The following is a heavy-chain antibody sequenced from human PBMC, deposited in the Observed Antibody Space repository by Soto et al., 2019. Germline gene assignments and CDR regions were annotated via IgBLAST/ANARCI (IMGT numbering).Heavy chain of an antibody. D-gene: IGHD4-17*01. Sequence: QVQLQESGPGLVKPSETLSLTCTVSGGSISSYYWSWIRQPPGKGLECIGYIYYSGSTNYNPSLKSRVTISVDTSKNQCSLKLSSVTAADTAVYYCARNYGDYVDYWGQGTLVTVSS. CDR2: IYYSGST. CDR1: GGSISSYY. V-gene: IGHV4-59*08. CDR3: ARNYGDYVDY. J-gene: IGHJ4*02.